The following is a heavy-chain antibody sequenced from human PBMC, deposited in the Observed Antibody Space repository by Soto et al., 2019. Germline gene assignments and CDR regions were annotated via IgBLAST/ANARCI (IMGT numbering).Heavy chain of an antibody. CDR3: AREPRGSYRYYYYGMDV. V-gene: IGHV1-69*13. CDR1: GGTFSSYA. CDR2: IIPIFGTA. D-gene: IGHD1-26*01. J-gene: IGHJ6*02. Sequence: SVKVSCKASGGTFSSYAISWVRQAPGQGLEWMGGIIPIFGTANYAQKFQGRVTITADESTSTAYMELSSLRSEDTAVYYCAREPRGSYRYYYYGMDVWGQGTTVTVSS.